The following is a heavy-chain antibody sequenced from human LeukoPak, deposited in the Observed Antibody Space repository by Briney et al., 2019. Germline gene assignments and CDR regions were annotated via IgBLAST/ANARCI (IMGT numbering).Heavy chain of an antibody. CDR2: IYTSGST. V-gene: IGHV4-4*07. Sequence: SETLSLTCTVSGGSISSYYLSWIRQPAGKVLEWIGRIYTSGSTNYNPSLKTRVTMSVDTSKNQFSLKLSSVTAADTAVYYCAIMYYDILEGRVFDYWGQGTLVTVSS. J-gene: IGHJ4*02. CDR3: AIMYYDILEGRVFDY. CDR1: GGSISSYY. D-gene: IGHD3-9*01.